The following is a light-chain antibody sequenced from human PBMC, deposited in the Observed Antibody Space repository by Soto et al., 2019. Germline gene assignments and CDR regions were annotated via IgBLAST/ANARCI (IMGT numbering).Light chain of an antibody. J-gene: IGKJ3*01. CDR1: QSVSSSY. CDR3: QQYGSKPRFT. V-gene: IGKV3-20*01. CDR2: GAS. Sequence: EIVLMQSPGTLSLSPGERATLYCRASQSVSSSYLAWYQQKPGQAPRLLIYGASSRATGIPDRFSGSGSATDLDPTISRLEREDLVVYYCQQYGSKPRFTFGPGTKVDIK.